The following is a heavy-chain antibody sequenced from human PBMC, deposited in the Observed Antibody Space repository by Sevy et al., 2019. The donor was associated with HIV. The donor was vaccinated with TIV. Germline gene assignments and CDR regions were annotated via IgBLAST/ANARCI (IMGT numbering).Heavy chain of an antibody. CDR1: GFTFNTYG. CDR3: ARFFSNKWYFDY. D-gene: IGHD4-4*01. Sequence: ASVKVSCKASGFTFNTYGFTWVRQAPGQGLEWMGWISGYNGNTKYSQKFQDRVTMTTGTSTTTVYMNLRSLRSDDTAVYYCARFFSNKWYFDYWGQGTLVTVSS. V-gene: IGHV1-18*01. CDR2: ISGYNGNT. J-gene: IGHJ4*02.